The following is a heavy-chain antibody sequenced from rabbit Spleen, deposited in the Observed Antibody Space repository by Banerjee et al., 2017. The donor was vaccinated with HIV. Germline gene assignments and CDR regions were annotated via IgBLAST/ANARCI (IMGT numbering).Heavy chain of an antibody. CDR2: IYTTSANT. CDR1: GVSFSSSSY. CDR3: ARDLAGVIGWNFNL. D-gene: IGHD4-1*01. J-gene: IGHJ4*01. V-gene: IGHV1S43*01. Sequence: QSLEESGGDLVKPGASLTLTCTASGVSFSSSSYMCWVRQAPGKGLELIACIYTTSANTWYASWVNGRFTISRSISLTTVDLKMSSLTAADTATYFCARDLAGVIGWNFNLWGQGTLVTVS.